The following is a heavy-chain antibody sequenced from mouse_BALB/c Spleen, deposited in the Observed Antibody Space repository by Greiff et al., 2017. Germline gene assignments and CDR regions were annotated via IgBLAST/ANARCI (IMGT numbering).Heavy chain of an antibody. D-gene: IGHD1-2*01. CDR2: IDPETGGT. V-gene: IGHV1-15*01. CDR1: GYTFTDYE. J-gene: IGHJ2*01. CDR3: TRETYGYGDY. Sequence: QVQLQQSGAELVRPGASVTLSCKASGYTFTDYEMHWVKQTPVHGLEWIGAIDPETGGTAYNQKFKGKATLTADKSSSTAYMELRSLTSEDSAVYYCTRETYGYGDYWGQGTTLTVSS.